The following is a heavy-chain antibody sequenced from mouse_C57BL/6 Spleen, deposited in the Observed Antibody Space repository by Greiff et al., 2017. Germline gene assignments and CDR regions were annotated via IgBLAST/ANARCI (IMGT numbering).Heavy chain of an antibody. D-gene: IGHD2-4*01. J-gene: IGHJ4*01. CDR1: GFSLTSYG. CDR3: ARNCPLCYDYDGRAMDY. Sequence: QVQLKESGPGLVQPSQSLSITCTVSGFSLTSYGVHWVRQSPGKGLEWLGVIWSGGSTDYNAAFISRLSISKDNSKSQVFFKMNSLQADDTAIYYCARNCPLCYDYDGRAMDYWGQGTSVTVSS. V-gene: IGHV2-2*01. CDR2: IWSGGST.